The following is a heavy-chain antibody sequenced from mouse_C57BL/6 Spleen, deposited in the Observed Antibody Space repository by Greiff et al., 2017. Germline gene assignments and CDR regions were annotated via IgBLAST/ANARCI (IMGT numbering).Heavy chain of an antibody. CDR1: GFSLTSYG. D-gene: IGHD6-1*01. Sequence: VKLVESGPGLVAPSQSLSITCTVSGFSLTSYGVSWVRQPPGKGLEWLGVIWGDGSTNYHSALISRLSISKDNSKSQVFLKLNSLQTDDTATYYCAKTLRGAMDYWASGAMDYWGQGTSVTVSS. J-gene: IGHJ4*01. V-gene: IGHV2-3*01. CDR3: AKTLRGAMDYWASGAMDY. CDR2: IWGDGST.